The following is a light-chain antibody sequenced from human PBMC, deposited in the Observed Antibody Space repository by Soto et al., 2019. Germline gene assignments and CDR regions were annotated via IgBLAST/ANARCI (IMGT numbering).Light chain of an antibody. CDR3: QQRYGWPLT. CDR2: DAS. CDR1: QSVGTS. J-gene: IGKJ4*01. V-gene: IGKV3-11*01. Sequence: EIVLTQSPATLSLSPGERATLSCRASQSVGTSLAWFQQKRGQAPRLLINDASKRATGIPGRFSGSESGTDFTLTISSLEPEDFAVYYCQQRYGWPLTFGGGTRVEIK.